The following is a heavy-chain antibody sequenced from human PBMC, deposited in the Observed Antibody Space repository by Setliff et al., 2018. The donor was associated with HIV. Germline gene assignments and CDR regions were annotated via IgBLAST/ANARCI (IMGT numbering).Heavy chain of an antibody. CDR1: GQSISGYY. V-gene: IGHV4-34*01. CDR3: ARGRKKTLAVSGTRYFDF. D-gene: IGHD6-19*01. J-gene: IGHJ4*02. CDR2: INHGGDT. Sequence: SETLSLTCAVYGQSISGYYWGWIRQTPGKGLEWIGEINHGGDTNYNPSLKSRVTISVGSSYNHFSLKLSSVTAADMGVYYCARGRKKTLAVSGTRYFDFWGQGTLVTVSS.